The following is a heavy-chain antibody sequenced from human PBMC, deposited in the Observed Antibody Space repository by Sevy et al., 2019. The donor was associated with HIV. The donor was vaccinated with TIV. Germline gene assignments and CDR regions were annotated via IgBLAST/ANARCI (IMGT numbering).Heavy chain of an antibody. Sequence: GGSLRLSCAASGFTFSSYAMSWVRQAPGKGLEWVSAISGSGGSTYYADSVKGRFTISRDNSKNTLYLQMNSLRAEDTAVYYCAKDLEIEVVTATRAEYFQHWGQGTLVTVSS. D-gene: IGHD2-21*02. CDR1: GFTFSSYA. V-gene: IGHV3-23*01. J-gene: IGHJ1*01. CDR2: ISGSGGST. CDR3: AKDLEIEVVTATRAEYFQH.